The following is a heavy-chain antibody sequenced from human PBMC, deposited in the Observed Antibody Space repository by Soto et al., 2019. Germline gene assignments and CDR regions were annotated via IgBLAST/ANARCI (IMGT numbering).Heavy chain of an antibody. Sequence: QVQLVQSGAEVKKPGSSVKVSCKASGGTFSSYAISWVRHAPGQGLEWMGGIIPIFGTANYAQKFQGRVTITADESTSTAYMELSSLRSEDTAVYYCAGDYYGSGSYYHAHWGQGTLVTVSS. V-gene: IGHV1-69*12. CDR2: IIPIFGTA. CDR3: AGDYYGSGSYYHAH. D-gene: IGHD3-10*01. J-gene: IGHJ4*02. CDR1: GGTFSSYA.